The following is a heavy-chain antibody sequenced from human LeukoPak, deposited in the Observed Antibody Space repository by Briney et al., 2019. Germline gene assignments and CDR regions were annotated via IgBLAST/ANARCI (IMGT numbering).Heavy chain of an antibody. CDR1: GFTFINYG. CDR2: ISGRGGAT. CDR3: ARAGYSSSQGPSGYYYYMDV. J-gene: IGHJ6*03. V-gene: IGHV3-23*01. Sequence: QSGGSLRLSCVASGFTFINYGMSWVRQAPGKGLERVSGISGRGGATYSADSVKGRLTISRDNSQNTLYLQMNSLRAEGTAVYYCARAGYSSSQGPSGYYYYMDVWGKGTTVTVSS. D-gene: IGHD6-13*01.